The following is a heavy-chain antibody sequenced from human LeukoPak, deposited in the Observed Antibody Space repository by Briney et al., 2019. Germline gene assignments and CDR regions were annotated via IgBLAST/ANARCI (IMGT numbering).Heavy chain of an antibody. Sequence: SETLSLTCTISGGSISSYYWSWIRQPPGKGLEWIGYIYYSGSTNYNPSLKSRVTISVDTSKNQFSLKLSSVTAADTAVYYCASGHGYSYGYVFDYWGQGTLVTVSS. CDR3: ASGHGYSYGYVFDY. V-gene: IGHV4-59*01. CDR2: IYYSGST. J-gene: IGHJ4*02. D-gene: IGHD5-18*01. CDR1: GGSISSYY.